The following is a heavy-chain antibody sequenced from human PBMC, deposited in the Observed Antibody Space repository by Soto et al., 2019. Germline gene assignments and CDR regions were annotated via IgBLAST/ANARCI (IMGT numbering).Heavy chain of an antibody. CDR2: INAGNGNT. V-gene: IGHV1-3*01. D-gene: IGHD3-10*01. CDR3: ARAVRGVHFVY. CDR1: GYTFTSFA. Sequence: VKVSCTASGYTFTSFATHWVRQAPGQRLEWMGWINAGNGNTKYSQKFQGRVTITRDTSASTAYMELSSLRSEDTAVYYCARAVRGVHFVYWGQGTLVTASS. J-gene: IGHJ4*02.